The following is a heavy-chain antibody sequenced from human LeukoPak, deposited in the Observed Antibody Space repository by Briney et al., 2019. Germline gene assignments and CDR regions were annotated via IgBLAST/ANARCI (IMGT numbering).Heavy chain of an antibody. CDR1: GFTFSSYS. V-gene: IGHV3-48*01. Sequence: PGGSLRLSCAASGFTFSSYSMNWVRQASGKGLEWVSYISSSSSTIYYADSVKGRFTISRDNAKNSLYLQMNSLRAEDTAVYYCARRHDYGDYWFDYWGQGTLVTVSS. CDR2: ISSSSSTI. CDR3: ARRHDYGDYWFDY. D-gene: IGHD4-17*01. J-gene: IGHJ4*02.